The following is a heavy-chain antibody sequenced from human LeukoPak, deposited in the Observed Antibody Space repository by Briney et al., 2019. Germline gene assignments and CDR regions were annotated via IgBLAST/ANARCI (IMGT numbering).Heavy chain of an antibody. J-gene: IGHJ4*02. V-gene: IGHV3-74*01. CDR1: KFIFSDSV. CDR3: ARVSVGRYYFDN. Sequence: GGSLRLSCAASKFIFSDSVMSWVRQAPGKGLVWVSRINPDGSTTSYADSVKGRFTISRDSAKNTLYLQMNSLRAEDTAVYYCARVSVGRYYFDNWGQGTPVTVS. D-gene: IGHD3-3*02. CDR2: INPDGSTT.